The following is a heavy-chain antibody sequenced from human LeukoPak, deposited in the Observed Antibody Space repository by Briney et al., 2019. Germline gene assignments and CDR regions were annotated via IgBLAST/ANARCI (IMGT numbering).Heavy chain of an antibody. CDR3: VREDTPATANY. CDR2: ISGSGGST. Sequence: GGSLRLSCAASGFTFSSYAMSWVRQAPGKGLGWVSAISGSGGSTYYADSVKGRFTISRDNSKNTLYLQMNSLRAEDTAVYYCVREDTPATANYWGQGTLVTISS. J-gene: IGHJ4*02. CDR1: GFTFSSYA. D-gene: IGHD2-21*02. V-gene: IGHV3-23*01.